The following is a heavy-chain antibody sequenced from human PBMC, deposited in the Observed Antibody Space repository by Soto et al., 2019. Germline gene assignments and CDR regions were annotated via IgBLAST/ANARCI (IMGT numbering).Heavy chain of an antibody. Sequence: GGSLRLSCAASGFTFCSSGMSWVRQAPGKGLVWVSRISSDGSNTWYADSVKGRFTISRDNAKNTLYLQMNSLRAEDTAVYYCARQLSYALDIWGQGTMLTVSS. CDR1: GFTFCSSG. V-gene: IGHV3-74*01. CDR2: ISSDGSNT. J-gene: IGHJ3*02. CDR3: ARQLSYALDI.